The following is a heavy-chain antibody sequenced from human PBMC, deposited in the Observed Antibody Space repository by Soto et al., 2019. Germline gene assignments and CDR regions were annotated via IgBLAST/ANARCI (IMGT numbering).Heavy chain of an antibody. Sequence: SVKVSCKASGGTFSSYTISWVRQAPGQGLEWMGRIIPILGIANYAQKFQGRVTITADKSTSTAYMELSSLRSEDTAVYYCARDCSSTSCYSPNWFDPWGQGTLVTVSS. CDR1: GGTFSSYT. CDR2: IIPILGIA. D-gene: IGHD2-2*01. J-gene: IGHJ5*02. CDR3: ARDCSSTSCYSPNWFDP. V-gene: IGHV1-69*04.